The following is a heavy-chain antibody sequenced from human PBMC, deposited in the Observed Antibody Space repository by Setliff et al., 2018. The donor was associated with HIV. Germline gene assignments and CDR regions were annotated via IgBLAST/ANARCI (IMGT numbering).Heavy chain of an antibody. CDR3: AREGTYSGTYWVRRVASFDI. D-gene: IGHD1-26*01. J-gene: IGHJ3*02. CDR2: VSHTGST. CDR1: GGSIKSYY. Sequence: SETLSLTCTVSGGSIKSYYWSWIRQAPGKGLEWIGDVSHTGSTNYNPSLKSRITISADTPKNQFSLKLSSVTAADTAVYYCAREGTYSGTYWVRRVASFDIWGQGTMVTVSS. V-gene: IGHV4-59*12.